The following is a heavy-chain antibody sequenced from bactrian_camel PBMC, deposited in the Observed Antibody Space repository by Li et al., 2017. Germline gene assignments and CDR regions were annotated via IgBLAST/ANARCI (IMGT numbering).Heavy chain of an antibody. V-gene: IGHV3-3*01. Sequence: HVQLVESGGGSVQAGGSLRLSCTAPGYTYSTNCMGWFRQAPGKEREGVAGMSTSGGGTYYGDSVKGRFTISQDNAKNTVYLQMNNLRPEDTATYYCAADLKKNWARPLATGGGDYKYWGQGTQVTVS. CDR1: GYTYSTNC. J-gene: IGHJ4*01. CDR2: MSTSGGGT. CDR3: AADLKKNWARPLATGGGDYKY. D-gene: IGHD1*01.